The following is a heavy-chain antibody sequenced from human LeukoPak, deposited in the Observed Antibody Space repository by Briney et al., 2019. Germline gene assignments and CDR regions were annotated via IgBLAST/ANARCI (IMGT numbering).Heavy chain of an antibody. CDR1: GFTFSSYG. CDR2: IWYDGSNK. CDR3: AREVVSPNGGQTQD. V-gene: IGHV3-33*01. D-gene: IGHD4-23*01. J-gene: IGHJ4*02. Sequence: HPGGSLRLSCAASGFTFSSYGMHWVRQAPGKGLEWVAVIWYDGSNKYYADSVKGRFTISRDNSKNTLYLQMNSLRAEDTAVYYCAREVVSPNGGQTQDWGQGTLVTVSS.